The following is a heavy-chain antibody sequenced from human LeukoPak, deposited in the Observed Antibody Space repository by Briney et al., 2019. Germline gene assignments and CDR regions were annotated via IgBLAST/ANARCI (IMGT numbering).Heavy chain of an antibody. CDR2: IIPIFGTA. CDR1: GGTFSSYA. J-gene: IGHJ4*02. V-gene: IGHV1-69*01. Sequence: SVKVSCKASGGTFSSYAISWVRQAPGQGLEWMGGIIPIFGTANYAQKFQGRVTITADESTSTAYMELSSLRSEDTAVYYCARVDPALRFLEWLYPDVGGQGTLVTVSS. CDR3: ARVDPALRFLEWLYPDV. D-gene: IGHD3-3*01.